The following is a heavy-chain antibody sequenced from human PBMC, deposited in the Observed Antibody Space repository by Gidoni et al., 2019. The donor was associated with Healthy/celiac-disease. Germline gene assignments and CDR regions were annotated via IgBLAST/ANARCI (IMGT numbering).Heavy chain of an antibody. Sequence: QVQLQESGPGLVKPSQTLSLTCTVSGGSISSGSYYWSWIRQPAGKGLEWIWRIYTSGSTNYNPSLKSRVTISVDTSKNQFSLKLSSVTAADTAVYYCARVSSDLFDYWGQGTLVTVSS. CDR3: ARVSSDLFDY. CDR2: IYTSGST. D-gene: IGHD6-13*01. V-gene: IGHV4-61*02. J-gene: IGHJ4*02. CDR1: GGSISSGSYY.